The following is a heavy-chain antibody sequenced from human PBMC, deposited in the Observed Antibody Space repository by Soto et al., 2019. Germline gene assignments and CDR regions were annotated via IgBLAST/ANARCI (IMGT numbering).Heavy chain of an antibody. CDR1: GFSLSTSGVG. V-gene: IGHV2-5*02. CDR2: IYWDDDK. J-gene: IGHJ4*02. D-gene: IGHD2-15*01. Sequence: QITLKESGPTLVKPTQTLTLTCTFSGFSLSTSGVGVGWIRQPPGKALERLALIYWDDDKRYSPSLKSRLTITKDTSENQVVLTMTNMDPVDTATYYCAHRRGGSYCFDYWGQGTLVTVSS. CDR3: AHRRGGSYCFDY.